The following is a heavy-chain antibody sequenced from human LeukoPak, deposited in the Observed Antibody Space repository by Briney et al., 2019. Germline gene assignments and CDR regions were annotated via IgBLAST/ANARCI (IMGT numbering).Heavy chain of an antibody. V-gene: IGHV1-18*01. J-gene: IGHJ4*02. CDR1: GYTFTSYG. CDR3: ARERPYCSGTSCYYFDY. CDR2: ISAYNGNT. D-gene: IGHD2-2*01. Sequence: GASVKVSCKASGYTFTSYGISWVRQAPGQGLEWMGWISAYNGNTNYAQKLQGRVTMTTDTSTSTAYMELRSLRSDDTAVYYCARERPYCSGTSCYYFDYWGQGTLVTVSS.